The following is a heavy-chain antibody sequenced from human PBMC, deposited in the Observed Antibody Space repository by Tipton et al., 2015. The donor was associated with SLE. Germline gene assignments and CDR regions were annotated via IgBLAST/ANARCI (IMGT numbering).Heavy chain of an antibody. CDR2: IYSNGRT. D-gene: IGHD1-1*01. Sequence: GLVKPSETLSLTCTVSGGSISDTISYWGWVRQTPGKGLEWIASIYSNGRTNYNPSLKSRVTISLDTSKSQFSLELSSVTAADTAVYYCARASERIGHFDYWGRGTLVTVSS. V-gene: IGHV4-39*07. J-gene: IGHJ4*02. CDR3: ARASERIGHFDY. CDR1: GGSISDTISY.